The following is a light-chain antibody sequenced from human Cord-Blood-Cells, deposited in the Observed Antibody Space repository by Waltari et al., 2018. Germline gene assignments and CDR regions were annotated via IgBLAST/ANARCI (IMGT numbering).Light chain of an antibody. CDR1: SLTSYY. CDR3: NSRDSSGNHLV. V-gene: IGLV3-19*01. CDR2: GKN. Sequence: SSELTQDPAVSVGLGQTVRLTCTGDSLTSYYASWYQQKQGQAPVLVIYGKNNRPSGIPDRFSGSSSGNTASLTITGAQAEDEADYYCNSRDSSGNHLVFGGGTKLTVL. J-gene: IGLJ3*02.